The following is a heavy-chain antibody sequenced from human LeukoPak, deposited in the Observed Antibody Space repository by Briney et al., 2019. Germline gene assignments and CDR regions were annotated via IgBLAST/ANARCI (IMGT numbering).Heavy chain of an antibody. V-gene: IGHV4-39*01. D-gene: IGHD2-2*01. Sequence: SETLSLTCTVSGGSISSSSYYWGWIRQPPGKGLEWIGSIYYSGSTYYNPSLKSRVTISVDTSKNQFSLKLSSVTAADTAVYYCARQGRVAAVPGYFDYWGQGTLVTVSS. CDR3: ARQGRVAAVPGYFDY. CDR1: GGSISSSSYY. CDR2: IYYSGST. J-gene: IGHJ4*02.